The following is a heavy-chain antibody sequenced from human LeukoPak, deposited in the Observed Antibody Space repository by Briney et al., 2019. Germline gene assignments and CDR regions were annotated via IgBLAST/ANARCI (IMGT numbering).Heavy chain of an antibody. J-gene: IGHJ4*02. Sequence: SQTLSVTCAISGDSVSSNSAAWNWFRQSPSRGLEWLGRTYYRSKWYNDYAVSVKSRITINPDTSKNQISLQLNSVTPEDTAVYYCAGGTGVFDYWGQGTLVTVSS. CDR2: TYYRSKWYN. D-gene: IGHD7-27*01. CDR3: AGGTGVFDY. CDR1: GDSVSSNSAA. V-gene: IGHV6-1*01.